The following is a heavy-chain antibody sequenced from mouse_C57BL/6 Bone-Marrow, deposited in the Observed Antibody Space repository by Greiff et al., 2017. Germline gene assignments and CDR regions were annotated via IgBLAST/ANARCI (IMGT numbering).Heavy chain of an antibody. CDR3: ARSTMITTGFAY. J-gene: IGHJ3*01. D-gene: IGHD2-4*01. Sequence: QVQLQQSGAELVRPGTSVKVSCKASGYAFTNYLIEWVKQRPGQGLEWIGVINPGSGGTNYNEKFKGKATLTADQSSSPAYMQLSSLTSEDSAVYFCARSTMITTGFAYWGQGTLVTVSA. CDR2: INPGSGGT. V-gene: IGHV1-54*01. CDR1: GYAFTNYL.